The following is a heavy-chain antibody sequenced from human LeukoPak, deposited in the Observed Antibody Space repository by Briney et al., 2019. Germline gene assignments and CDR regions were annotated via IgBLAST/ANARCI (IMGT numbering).Heavy chain of an antibody. Sequence: GGSLRLSCAASGFTFSNYNMNWVRQAPGKGLEWVSSISTSSSYIYYADSVKGRFTISRDNAKNSLYLQMNRLRVEDTAVYFCARDRGFPGRGRPGVLDFWGQGTMVSVSA. CDR1: GFTFSNYN. CDR3: ARDRGFPGRGRPGVLDF. J-gene: IGHJ3*01. V-gene: IGHV3-21*01. D-gene: IGHD1-26*01. CDR2: ISTSSSYI.